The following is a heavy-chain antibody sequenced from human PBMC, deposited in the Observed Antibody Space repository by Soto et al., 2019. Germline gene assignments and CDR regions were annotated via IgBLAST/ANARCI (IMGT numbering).Heavy chain of an antibody. D-gene: IGHD3-9*01. CDR1: GFNLDDYY. V-gene: IGHV3-11*06. CDR2: IGSLNHYY. J-gene: IGHJ5*02. CDR3: ARLVSRPYFDP. Sequence: GVLRLSCAASGFNLDDYYMSWIRQAPGKGLEYIAYIGSLNHYYNYADSVKGRFTISIDSAKNSLQLRMSSLGSEDTAIYYCARLVSRPYFDPWGRGTLVTVPS.